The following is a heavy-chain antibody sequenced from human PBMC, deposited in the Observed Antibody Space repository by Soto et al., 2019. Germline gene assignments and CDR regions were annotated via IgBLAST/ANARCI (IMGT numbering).Heavy chain of an antibody. CDR3: ARPYSSSWYAFDI. CDR1: GFTFSSYA. CDR2: ISGSGSST. J-gene: IGHJ3*02. D-gene: IGHD6-13*01. Sequence: GGSLRLSCAASGFTFSSYAMSWVRQAPGKGLEWVSAISGSGSSTYYADSVKGRFTVSRDKPKNTLYLQMNSLRAEGTAVYYCARPYSSSWYAFDIWGQGTMVTVSS. V-gene: IGHV3-23*01.